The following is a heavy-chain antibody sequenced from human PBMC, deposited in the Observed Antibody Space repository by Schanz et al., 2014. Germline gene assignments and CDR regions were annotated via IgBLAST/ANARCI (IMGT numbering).Heavy chain of an antibody. J-gene: IGHJ4*02. CDR1: GFTFSRYW. D-gene: IGHD4-17*01. V-gene: IGHV3-7*01. CDR2: IKQDGSAK. Sequence: EVQLVESGGGLVQPGGSLRLCCVASGFTFSRYWMTWVRQAPGKGLEWVANIKQDGSAKNYVDSVKGRFTISRDNPKNSLWLQMNSLRAEDTALYYCARVLGGDEGLDQWGQGTLVTVSS. CDR3: ARVLGGDEGLDQ.